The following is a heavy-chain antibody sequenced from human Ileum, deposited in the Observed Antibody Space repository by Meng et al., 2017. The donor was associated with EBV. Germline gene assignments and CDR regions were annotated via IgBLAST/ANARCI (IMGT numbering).Heavy chain of an antibody. Sequence: QAQVGQSGAGGKKPGYAVKVSCQASGGTFRNSAISWVRQGPGQGLEWMGGIIPMFGAPDYAQRFQDRLIITADESASTVYMELNSLRSEDTAVYYCARESGRGYSSDYWGQGTLVTVSS. CDR2: IIPMFGAP. V-gene: IGHV1-69*01. J-gene: IGHJ4*02. CDR3: ARESGRGYSSDY. D-gene: IGHD5-18*01. CDR1: GGTFRNSA.